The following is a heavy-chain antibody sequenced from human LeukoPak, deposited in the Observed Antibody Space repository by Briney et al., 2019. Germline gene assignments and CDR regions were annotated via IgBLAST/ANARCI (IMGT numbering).Heavy chain of an antibody. J-gene: IGHJ4*02. CDR2: IHYSRGT. V-gene: IGHV4-59*01. CDR1: GASISSYY. Sequence: PSETLSLTCTVSGASISSYYWTWVRQPPGKGLEWIGYIHYSRGTNYSPSLKSRVTISVDTSKNQFSLKLNSVTAADTAVYYCATTSGTSPIDQWGQGALVTVSS. CDR3: ATTSGTSPIDQ.